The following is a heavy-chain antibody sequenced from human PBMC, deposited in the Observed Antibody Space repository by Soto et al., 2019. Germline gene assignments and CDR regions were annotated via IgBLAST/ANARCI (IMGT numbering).Heavy chain of an antibody. J-gene: IGHJ4*02. D-gene: IGHD5-18*01. CDR1: GFTFSSYA. V-gene: IGHV3-23*01. Sequence: EVQLLESGGGLVQPGGSLRLSCAASGFTFSSYAMSWVRQAPGKGLEWVSAISGSGGSTDYVDSVKGRFTISRDNSKNTLYLQMNSLRAEDTXXXXXXXXQAYSYGPGAYFDYWGQGTLVTVSS. CDR3: XXXQAYSYGPGAYFDY. CDR2: ISGSGGST.